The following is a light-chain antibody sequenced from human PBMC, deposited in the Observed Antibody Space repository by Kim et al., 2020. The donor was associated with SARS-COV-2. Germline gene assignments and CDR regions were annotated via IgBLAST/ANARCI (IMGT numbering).Light chain of an antibody. CDR1: VLAKKY. Sequence: SYELTQPSSVSVSPGQTARITCSGDVLAKKYGRWFQQKPGQPPVLVIYKDTERPSGIPERFSGSSSGTTVTLTISGAQVEDEADYYCYSAADNKGVFGGGTQLTVL. CDR2: KDT. CDR3: YSAADNKGV. J-gene: IGLJ7*01. V-gene: IGLV3-27*01.